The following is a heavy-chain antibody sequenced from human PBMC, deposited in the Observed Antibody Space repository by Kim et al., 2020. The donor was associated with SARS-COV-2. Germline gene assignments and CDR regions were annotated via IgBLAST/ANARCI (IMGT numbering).Heavy chain of an antibody. CDR3: ARARITMIVVDAFDI. J-gene: IGHJ3*02. Sequence: PSHKRRVTSTVDTSKNQFSLKLSSVTAADTAVYYCARARITMIVVDAFDIWGQGTMVTVSS. D-gene: IGHD3-22*01. V-gene: IGHV4-31*02.